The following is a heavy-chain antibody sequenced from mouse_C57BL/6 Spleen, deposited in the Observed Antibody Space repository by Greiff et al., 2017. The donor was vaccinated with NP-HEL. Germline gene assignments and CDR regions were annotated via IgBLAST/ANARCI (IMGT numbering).Heavy chain of an antibody. CDR1: GYTFTRYT. CDR3: ANWDGFAY. V-gene: IGHV1-4*01. CDR2: INPSSGYT. D-gene: IGHD4-1*01. J-gene: IGHJ3*01. Sequence: QVQLQQSGAELARPGASVKMSCKASGYTFTRYTMHWVKQRPGQGLEWIGYINPSSGYTKYNQKFKDKATLTADKSSSTAYMQLSSLTSEDSAVYYCANWDGFAYWGQGTLVTVSA.